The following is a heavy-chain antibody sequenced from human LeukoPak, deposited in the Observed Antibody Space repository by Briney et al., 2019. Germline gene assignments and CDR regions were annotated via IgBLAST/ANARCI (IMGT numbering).Heavy chain of an antibody. J-gene: IGHJ4*02. D-gene: IGHD6-13*01. V-gene: IGHV5-51*01. CDR3: AGYSSSSYYFDY. CDR2: IYPGDSDT. Sequence: GESLQISCQGSGYSFSSYWIGWVRQMPGKGLEWMGIIYPGDSDTRYSPSFQGQVTISADKSISTAYLQWSSLKASDTAMYYCAGYSSSSYYFDYWGQGTLVTVFS. CDR1: GYSFSSYW.